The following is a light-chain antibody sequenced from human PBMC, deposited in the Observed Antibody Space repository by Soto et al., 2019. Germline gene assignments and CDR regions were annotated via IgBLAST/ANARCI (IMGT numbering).Light chain of an antibody. J-gene: IGKJ3*01. CDR1: QGIANF. Sequence: IRLTQSPSSLSASVGDRVTISCRASQGIANFLAWYQQKPGKAPKLVIYAASTLQSGVPSRFSGSGSGTDFTLTISSLQPEDFATYYCQQLNSFPIPFGPGTKVDIK. CDR3: QQLNSFPIP. CDR2: AAS. V-gene: IGKV1-9*01.